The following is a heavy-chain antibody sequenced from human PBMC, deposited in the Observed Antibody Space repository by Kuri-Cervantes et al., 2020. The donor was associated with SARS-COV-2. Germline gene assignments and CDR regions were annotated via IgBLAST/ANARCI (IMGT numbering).Heavy chain of an antibody. D-gene: IGHD3-10*01. CDR1: GYSFSNFW. Sequence: KVSCKGSGYSFSNFWIAWVRQIPGKGLEWMGIIYPGDSDTRYSPSFQGQVTISADKSISTAYLQWASLKASDTAMYYCAIPRRDYGSGSRYGGFDYWGQGTLVTVSS. V-gene: IGHV5-51*01. CDR2: IYPGDSDT. CDR3: AIPRRDYGSGSRYGGFDY. J-gene: IGHJ4*02.